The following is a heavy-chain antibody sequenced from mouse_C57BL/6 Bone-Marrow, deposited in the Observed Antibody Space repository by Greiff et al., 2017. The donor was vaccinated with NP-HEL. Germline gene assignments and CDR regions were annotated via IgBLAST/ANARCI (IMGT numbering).Heavy chain of an antibody. D-gene: IGHD2-5*01. CDR3: ARRGPSNYLWDY. CDR2: ISSGGSYT. V-gene: IGHV5-6*02. Sequence: DVKLVESGGDLVKPGGSLKLSCAASGFTFSSYGMSWVRQTPDKRLEWVATISSGGSYTYYPDSVKGRFTISRDNAKNTLYLQMSSLKSEDTAMYYCARRGPSNYLWDYWGQGTSVTVSS. J-gene: IGHJ4*01. CDR1: GFTFSSYG.